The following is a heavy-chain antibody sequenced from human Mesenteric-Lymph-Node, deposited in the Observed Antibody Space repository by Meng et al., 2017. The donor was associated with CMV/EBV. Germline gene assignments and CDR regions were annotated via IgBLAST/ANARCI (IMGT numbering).Heavy chain of an antibody. D-gene: IGHD2-15*01. CDR1: GFTFSDYW. CDR2: IRQDGSDGGGK. V-gene: IGHV3-7*01. CDR3: AKDLPFVGYCSGASCYNFDY. Sequence: GGSLRLSCAASGFTFSDYWMTWVRQAPGKGLEWVANIRQDGSDGGGKYYMDSVKGRFTISRDNSKNTLYLQMNSLRPEDTAVYYCAKDLPFVGYCSGASCYNFDYWGQGTLVTVSS. J-gene: IGHJ4*02.